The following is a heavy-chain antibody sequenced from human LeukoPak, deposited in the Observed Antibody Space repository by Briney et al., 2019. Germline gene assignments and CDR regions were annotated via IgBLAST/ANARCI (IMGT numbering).Heavy chain of an antibody. CDR1: GGTISSYY. Sequence: PSETLSLTCTVSGGTISSYYWNWIRQPPGKGLEWIGYIHSSGSTKYNPSLKSRVTISVDTSKNQYSLKLSSVTAADTAVYYCARDGVAGGFDYWGQGTLVTVSS. J-gene: IGHJ4*02. D-gene: IGHD6-19*01. CDR2: IHSSGST. V-gene: IGHV4-59*01. CDR3: ARDGVAGGFDY.